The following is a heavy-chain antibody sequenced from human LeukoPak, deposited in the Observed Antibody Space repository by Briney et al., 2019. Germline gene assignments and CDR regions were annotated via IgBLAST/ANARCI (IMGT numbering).Heavy chain of an antibody. Sequence: PGGSLRLSCAASGFTLSNSGMHWVRQAPGKGLEWVAVMWYDGGSQYYADSVKGRFTVSRDNSKNTLYLQMNSLRAEDTAVHYCARLHLSGCSSTSCPTYYYYHGMDVWGQGTTATVSS. V-gene: IGHV3-33*01. CDR2: MWYDGGSQ. CDR3: ARLHLSGCSSTSCPTYYYYHGMDV. CDR1: GFTLSNSG. J-gene: IGHJ6*02. D-gene: IGHD2-2*01.